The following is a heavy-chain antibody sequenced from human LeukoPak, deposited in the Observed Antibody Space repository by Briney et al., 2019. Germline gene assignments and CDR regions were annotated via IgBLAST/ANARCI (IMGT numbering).Heavy chain of an antibody. CDR1: GGSISSYY. D-gene: IGHD3-16*01. Sequence: PSETLSLTCTVSGGSISSYYWSWIRQPPGKGLEWIGYIYYSGSTNYNPSLKSRVTISVDTSKNQFSLKLSSVTAADTAVYYWAELFLAPWGSVLFGPLGQGTLVTVSS. CDR3: AELFLAPWGSVLFGP. V-gene: IGHV4-59*08. CDR2: IYYSGST. J-gene: IGHJ5*02.